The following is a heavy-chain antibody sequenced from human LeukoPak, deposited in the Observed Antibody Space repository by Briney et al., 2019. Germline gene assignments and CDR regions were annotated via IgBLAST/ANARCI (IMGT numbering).Heavy chain of an antibody. CDR2: IYSGGST. CDR1: GFIVSSNY. V-gene: IGHV3-53*01. CDR3: ARDSVRWEPFYYYYGMDV. D-gene: IGHD1-26*01. J-gene: IGHJ6*02. Sequence: GGSLRLSCAASGFIVSSNYMSWVRQAPGKGLEWVSVIYSGGSTYYADSVKGRFTISRDNSKNTLYLQMNSLRAEDTAVYYCARDSVRWEPFYYYYGMDVWGQGTTVTVSS.